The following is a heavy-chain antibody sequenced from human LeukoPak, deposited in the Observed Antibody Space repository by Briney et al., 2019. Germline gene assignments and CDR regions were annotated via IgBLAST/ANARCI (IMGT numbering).Heavy chain of an antibody. D-gene: IGHD3-22*01. Sequence: SVKVSCKASGGTFISYAISWVRQAPGQGLEWMGRIIPIFGTANYAQKFQGGDRVTTDESTSTAYMELSSLRSEDTAVYYCARDERGGGVDSSGYSNYWGQGTLVTVSS. J-gene: IGHJ4*02. CDR3: ARDERGGGVDSSGYSNY. CDR1: GGTFISYA. V-gene: IGHV1-69*05. CDR2: IIPIFGTA.